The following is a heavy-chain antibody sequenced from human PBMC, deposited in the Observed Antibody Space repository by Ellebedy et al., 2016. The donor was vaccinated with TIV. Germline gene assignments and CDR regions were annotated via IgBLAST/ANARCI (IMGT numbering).Heavy chain of an antibody. J-gene: IGHJ4*02. V-gene: IGHV4-4*02. CDR3: ARLRLPAAGTYVWDY. CDR1: GGSISSSNW. CDR2: IYHSGST. D-gene: IGHD6-13*01. Sequence: MPSETLSLTCAVSGGSISSSNWWSWVRPPPGKGLEWIGEIYHSGSTNYNPSLKSRVTISVDTSKNQFSLKLSSVTAADTAVYYCARLRLPAAGTYVWDYWGQGTLVTVSS.